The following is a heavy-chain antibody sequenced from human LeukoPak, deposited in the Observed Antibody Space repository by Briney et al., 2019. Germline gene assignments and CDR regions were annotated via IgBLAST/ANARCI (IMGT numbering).Heavy chain of an antibody. V-gene: IGHV4-39*07. J-gene: IGHJ6*02. CDR2: IYYSGST. D-gene: IGHD2-15*01. Sequence: SETLSLTCTVSGGSISSSSYYWGWIRQPPGKGLEWIGSIYYSGSTYYNPSLKSRVTISVDTSKNQFSLKLSSVTAADTAVYYCARGRRYCSGGSCYQSSYWYYGMDVWGQGTTVTVSS. CDR1: GGSISSSSYY. CDR3: ARGRRYCSGGSCYQSSYWYYGMDV.